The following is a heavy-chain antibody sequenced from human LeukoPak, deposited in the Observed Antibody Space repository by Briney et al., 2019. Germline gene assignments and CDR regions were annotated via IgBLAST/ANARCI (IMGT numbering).Heavy chain of an antibody. Sequence: GGSLRLSCAASGFTFSSYEMYWVRQAPGKGLEWVSYISSSGSTIYYADSVKGRFTISRDNAKNSLYLQMNSLRAEDTAVYYCARVGDSSGWYPHYFDYWGQGTLVTVSS. V-gene: IGHV3-48*03. CDR2: ISSSGSTI. CDR1: GFTFSSYE. CDR3: ARVGDSSGWYPHYFDY. J-gene: IGHJ4*02. D-gene: IGHD6-19*01.